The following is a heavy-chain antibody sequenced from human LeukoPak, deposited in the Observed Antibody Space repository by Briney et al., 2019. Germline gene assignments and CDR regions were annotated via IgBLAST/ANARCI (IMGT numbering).Heavy chain of an antibody. J-gene: IGHJ4*02. Sequence: GGSLRLSCAASGFTVSSNYMSWVRQAPGKGLEWVSVIYSGGSTYYADSVKGRFTISRDNPKNTLYLQMNSLRAEDTAVYYCAISSSSWSNDYWGQGTLVTVSS. CDR1: GFTVSSNY. D-gene: IGHD6-13*01. CDR2: IYSGGST. CDR3: AISSSSWSNDY. V-gene: IGHV3-53*01.